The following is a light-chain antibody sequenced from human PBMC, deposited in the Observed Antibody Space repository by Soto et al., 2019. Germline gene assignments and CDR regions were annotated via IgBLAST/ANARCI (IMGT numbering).Light chain of an antibody. CDR2: GSS. Sequence: DIQVTQSPSSLSASVGDRVTITCRASQGISNFLAWYQQKPGKVPKLLIYGSSTLQAGVPSRFSGSGSGTDFTLTISSLQPEDVATYYCQKYDSDPRTFGQGTKVDIK. V-gene: IGKV1-27*01. CDR1: QGISNF. J-gene: IGKJ1*01. CDR3: QKYDSDPRT.